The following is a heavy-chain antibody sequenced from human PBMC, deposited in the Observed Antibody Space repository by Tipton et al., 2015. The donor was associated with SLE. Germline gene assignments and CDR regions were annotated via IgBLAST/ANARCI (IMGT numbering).Heavy chain of an antibody. J-gene: IGHJ4*02. CDR3: ARDRGSGWFDFDY. CDR2: ISYDGSNK. V-gene: IGHV3-30*14. D-gene: IGHD6-19*01. Sequence: SLRLSCAASGFTFSIYAMHWVRQAPGKGLEWVAVISYDGSNKYYADSVKGRFTISRDNSKNTLYLQMNSLRAEDTAVYYCARDRGSGWFDFDYWGQGTLVTVSS. CDR1: GFTFSIYA.